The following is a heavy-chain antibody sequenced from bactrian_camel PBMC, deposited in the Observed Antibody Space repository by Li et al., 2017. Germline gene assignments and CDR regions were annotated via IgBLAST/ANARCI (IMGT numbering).Heavy chain of an antibody. CDR3: MADRTKNLETMIFGLVY. CDR2: IYTGDGSA. J-gene: IGHJ4*01. V-gene: IGHV3S54*01. D-gene: IGHD4*01. Sequence: HVQLVESGGGSVQPGGSLRLSCTDSGPTYGKYCMGWFRQAPGTEREEVAGIYTGDGSAYYGDSVKGRFTISRDNAKNTLYLQMNSLEPEDTAMYYCMADRTKNLETMIFGLVYSGPGTQVTVS. CDR1: GPTYGKYC.